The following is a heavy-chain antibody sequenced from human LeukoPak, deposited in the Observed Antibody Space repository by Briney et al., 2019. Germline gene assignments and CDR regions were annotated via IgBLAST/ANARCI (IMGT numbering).Heavy chain of an antibody. Sequence: GGSLRLSCAASGFTFSSYAMSWVRQAPGKGLEWVSAISGSGGSTYNADSVKGRFTISRDNSKNSLYLQMNSLRAEDTAVYYCARDRYDYYYYMDVWGKGTTVTVSS. CDR2: ISGSGGST. V-gene: IGHV3-23*01. J-gene: IGHJ6*03. CDR1: GFTFSSYA. D-gene: IGHD3-16*02. CDR3: ARDRYDYYYYMDV.